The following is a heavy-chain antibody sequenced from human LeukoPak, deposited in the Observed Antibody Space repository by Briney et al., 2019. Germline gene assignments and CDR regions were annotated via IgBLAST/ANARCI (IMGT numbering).Heavy chain of an antibody. J-gene: IGHJ4*02. CDR2: IYSSGST. Sequence: GGSLRLSCAASEFTVSSNYMSWVRQAPGKGLEWVSVIYSSGSTYYADSVKGRFTISRDNSKNTLYLQMNSLRAEDTAVYYCAGGALRGSYSLFDYWGQGTLVTVSS. CDR3: AGGALRGSYSLFDY. CDR1: EFTVSSNY. D-gene: IGHD1-26*01. V-gene: IGHV3-53*01.